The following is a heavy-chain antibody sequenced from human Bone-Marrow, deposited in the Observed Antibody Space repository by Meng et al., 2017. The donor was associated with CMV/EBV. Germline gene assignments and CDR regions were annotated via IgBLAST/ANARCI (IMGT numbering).Heavy chain of an antibody. CDR1: GFTFSGSA. J-gene: IGHJ4*02. CDR3: TRHSGGAIPFDY. CDR2: IRSKANSYAT. D-gene: IGHD3-16*02. Sequence: LSLTCAASGFTFSGSAMHWVRQASGKGLEWVGRIRSKANSYATAYAASVKGRFTISRDDSKNTAYLQMNSLKTEDTAVYYCTRHSGGAIPFDYWGQGTLFTVSS. V-gene: IGHV3-73*01.